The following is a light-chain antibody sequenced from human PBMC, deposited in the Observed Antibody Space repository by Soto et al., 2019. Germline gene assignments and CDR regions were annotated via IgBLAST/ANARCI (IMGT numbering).Light chain of an antibody. J-gene: IGKJ2*01. Sequence: EIVSTQSPGTLSLSPGERATLSCRASQSVSSSYLAWYQQNPGQAPRLLIYGASSRATGIPDRFSGSGSGTDFTLTISRLELEDFAVYYCQQYGSSPYTFGRGTELEIK. CDR2: GAS. CDR1: QSVSSSY. V-gene: IGKV3-20*01. CDR3: QQYGSSPYT.